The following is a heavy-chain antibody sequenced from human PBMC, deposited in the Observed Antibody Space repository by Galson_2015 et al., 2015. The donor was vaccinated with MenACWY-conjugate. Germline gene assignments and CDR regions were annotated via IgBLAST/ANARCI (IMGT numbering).Heavy chain of an antibody. CDR1: GDSISDTHW. V-gene: IGHV4-4*02. J-gene: IGHJ4*01. CDR2: IYHTVYT. Sequence: LSLTCVVSGDSISDTHWWSWVRQSPGTALVGIGEIYHTVYTRYNASFTSRLPLSLDKSKTLFSMKLTSVAAADTAVYYRVRVHGVATGFDYWGHGTLVTGPS. D-gene: IGHD5-12*01. CDR3: VRVHGVATGFDY.